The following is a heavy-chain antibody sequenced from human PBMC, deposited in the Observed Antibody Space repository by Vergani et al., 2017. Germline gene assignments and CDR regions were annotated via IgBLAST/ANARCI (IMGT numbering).Heavy chain of an antibody. CDR2: IYYSGST. CDR1: GGSISSGDYY. Sequence: QVQLPESGPGLVKPSQTLSLTCPVSGGSISSGDYYWRWIRQPPGKGLEWIGYIYYSGSTYYNPSLKSRVTISVDTSKNQFSLKLSSVTAADTAVYYCAREDRDMRYYYDMDVWGKGTTVTVSS. J-gene: IGHJ6*03. CDR3: AREDRDMRYYYDMDV. D-gene: IGHD2-15*01. V-gene: IGHV4-30-4*01.